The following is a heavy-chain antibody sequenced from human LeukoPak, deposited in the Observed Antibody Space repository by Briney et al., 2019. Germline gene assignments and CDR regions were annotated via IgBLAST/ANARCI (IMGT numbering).Heavy chain of an antibody. D-gene: IGHD6-13*01. CDR1: GGSFSGYY. J-gene: IGHJ5*02. CDR3: ARGPIRAAAALRGHNWFDP. CDR2: INHSGST. V-gene: IGHV4-34*01. Sequence: PSETLSLTCAVYGGSFSGYYWSWIRQPPGKGLEWIGEINHSGSTNYNPSLKSRVTISVDTSKNQFSLKLSSVTAADTAVYYCARGPIRAAAALRGHNWFDPRGQGTLVTVSS.